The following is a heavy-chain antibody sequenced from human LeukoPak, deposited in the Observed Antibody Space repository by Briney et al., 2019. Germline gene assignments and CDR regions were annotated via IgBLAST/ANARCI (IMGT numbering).Heavy chain of an antibody. CDR3: ARDSVGATEPFDY. Sequence: GSSVKVSCXASGGTFSSYAISWVRQAPGQGLQWMGRIIPIFGTANYAQKFQGRVTITTDESTSTAYMELSSLRSEDTAVYYCARDSVGATEPFDYWGQGTLVTVSS. D-gene: IGHD1-26*01. J-gene: IGHJ4*02. CDR1: GGTFSSYA. CDR2: IIPIFGTA. V-gene: IGHV1-69*05.